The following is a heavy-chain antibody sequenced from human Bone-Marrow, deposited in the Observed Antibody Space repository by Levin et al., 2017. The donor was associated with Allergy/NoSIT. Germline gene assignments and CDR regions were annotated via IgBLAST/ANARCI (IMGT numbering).Heavy chain of an antibody. D-gene: IGHD2-2*03. CDR3: AGGGRRMDSLGPGNYYYGMDV. CDR1: GGSINSFY. V-gene: IGHV4-59*01. CDR2: IFDTGTT. J-gene: IGHJ6*02. Sequence: PSETLSLTCTVSGGSINSFYWNWIRQPPGKGLEWIGYIFDTGTTNYNPSLKSRVTISLATSKRRFSLRLTSVTAADTAMYYCAGGGRRMDSLGPGNYYYGMDVWGQGTTVTVSS.